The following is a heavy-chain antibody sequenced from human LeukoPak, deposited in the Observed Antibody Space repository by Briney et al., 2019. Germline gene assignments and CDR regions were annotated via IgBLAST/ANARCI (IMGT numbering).Heavy chain of an antibody. CDR3: AKVATRYYDSSGYYSHYFDY. V-gene: IGHV3-9*03. CDR2: ISWNSGSI. J-gene: IGHJ4*02. Sequence: GGSLRLSCAASGFTFSSYGMHWVRQAPGKGLEWVSGISWNSGSIGYADSVKGRFTISRDNAKNSLYLQMNSLRAEDMALYYCAKVATRYYDSSGYYSHYFDYWGQGTLVTVSS. D-gene: IGHD3-22*01. CDR1: GFTFSSYG.